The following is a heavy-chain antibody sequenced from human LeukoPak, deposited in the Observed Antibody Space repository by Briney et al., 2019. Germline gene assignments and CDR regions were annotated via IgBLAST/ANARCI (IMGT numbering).Heavy chain of an antibody. CDR1: GGSIRNYY. J-gene: IGHJ4*02. D-gene: IGHD6-19*01. V-gene: IGHV4-59*01. Sequence: SETLSLTCTVSGGSIRNYYWSWIRQPPGKGLEWIGYIYYSGTTNYNPSLRSRVTISIDTSKNQFSLKLSSVTAADTAVYYCARCFGSGCPNGVFDYWGQGTLATVSS. CDR3: ARCFGSGCPNGVFDY. CDR2: IYYSGTT.